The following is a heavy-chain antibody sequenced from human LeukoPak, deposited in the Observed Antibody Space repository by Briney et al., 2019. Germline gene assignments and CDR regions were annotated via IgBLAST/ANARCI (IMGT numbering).Heavy chain of an antibody. CDR3: AREPGTRYYYGSGSY. CDR1: GGSISSYY. CDR2: IYYSGST. V-gene: IGHV4-59*12. Sequence: SETLSLTCTVSGGSISSYYWSWIRQPPGKGLEWIGYIYYSGSTNYNPSLKSRVTISVDTSKNQFSLKLSSVTAADTAVYYCAREPGTRYYYGSGSYWGQGTLVTVSS. D-gene: IGHD3-10*01. J-gene: IGHJ4*02.